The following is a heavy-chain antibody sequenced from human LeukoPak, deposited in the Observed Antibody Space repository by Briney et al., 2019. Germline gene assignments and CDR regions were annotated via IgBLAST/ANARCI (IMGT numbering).Heavy chain of an antibody. Sequence: SETLSLTCTVSGGSISSSSYYWGWIRQPPGKGLEWIGSIYYSGSPYYNPSLKSRVTISVDTSKNQFSLKLSSVTAADTAVYYCARLPNSYYDFWSGYYNGGHFDYWGQGTLVTVS. CDR1: GGSISSSSYY. J-gene: IGHJ4*02. D-gene: IGHD3-3*01. V-gene: IGHV4-39*01. CDR2: IYYSGSP. CDR3: ARLPNSYYDFWSGYYNGGHFDY.